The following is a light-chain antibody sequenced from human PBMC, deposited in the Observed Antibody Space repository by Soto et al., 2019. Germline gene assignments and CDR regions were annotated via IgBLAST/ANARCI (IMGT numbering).Light chain of an antibody. CDR3: SSYTSSSSLWV. J-gene: IGLJ1*01. CDR1: SSDGGGYNY. V-gene: IGLV2-14*01. Sequence: QSALTQPASVSGSPGQSIAISCTGTSSDGGGYNYVSWYQQHPGKAPKLMIYDVSNRPSGVSNRFSGSKSGNTASLTMSGLQAEDEADYYCSSYTSSSSLWVFGTGPKVTVL. CDR2: DVS.